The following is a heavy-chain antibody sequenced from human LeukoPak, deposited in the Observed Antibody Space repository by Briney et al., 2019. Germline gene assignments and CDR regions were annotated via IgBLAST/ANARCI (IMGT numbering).Heavy chain of an antibody. V-gene: IGHV3-74*01. D-gene: IGHD3-10*01. CDR1: GFTFARTW. CDR2: INNDGSTT. CDR3: AIGGTYGSGS. J-gene: IGHJ4*02. Sequence: PGGSLRLSCAASGFTFARTWMHWVRPAPGKGLEWVSLINNDGSTTNYADSVKRRFTISRDNAKNTVYLQMNSLRAEDAPVYYCAIGGTYGSGSWGQGTLVTVSS.